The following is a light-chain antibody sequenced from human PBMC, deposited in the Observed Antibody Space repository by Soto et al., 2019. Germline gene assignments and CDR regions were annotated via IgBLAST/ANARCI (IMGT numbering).Light chain of an antibody. CDR2: DAS. V-gene: IGKV1D-13*01. CDR1: QGISSA. CDR3: QQFNNYPPIT. Sequence: AIQLTQSPSSLSASVGDRVTITCRASQGISSALAWYQQKPGKAPKLLIYDASSLESGVPSRFSGSGSGTDFTLTISSLQPEAFATYYCQQFNNYPPITFGQGTRLEIK. J-gene: IGKJ5*01.